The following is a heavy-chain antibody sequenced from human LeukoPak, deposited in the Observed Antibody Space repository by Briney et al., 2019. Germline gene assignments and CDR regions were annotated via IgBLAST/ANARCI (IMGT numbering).Heavy chain of an antibody. CDR2: ISSSGSTK. J-gene: IGHJ4*02. D-gene: IGHD6-13*01. V-gene: IGHV3-48*03. Sequence: GGSLRLSCAASGFTFSSYEMNWVRQAPGKGLEWVSYISSSGSTKYYADSVKGRFTISRDNSKNTLYLQMNSLRAEDTAVYYCAKEDQAAAGHYWGQGTLVTVSS. CDR1: GFTFSSYE. CDR3: AKEDQAAAGHY.